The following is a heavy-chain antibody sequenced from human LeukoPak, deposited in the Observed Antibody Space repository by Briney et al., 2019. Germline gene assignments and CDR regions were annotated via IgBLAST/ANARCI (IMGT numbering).Heavy chain of an antibody. J-gene: IGHJ4*02. D-gene: IGHD2-2*01. CDR2: ISGSSSDT. V-gene: IGHV3-11*06. Sequence: SYISGSSSDTNYADSVKGRFTISRDNSKKSLYLQMNSLSAEDTAVYYCGRFSRAPDYWGQGTLVIVSS. CDR3: GRFSRAPDY.